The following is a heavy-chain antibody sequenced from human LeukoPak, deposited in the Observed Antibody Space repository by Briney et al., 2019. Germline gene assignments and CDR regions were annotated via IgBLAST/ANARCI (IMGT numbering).Heavy chain of an antibody. J-gene: IGHJ4*02. CDR3: ASSNANRYCSGGSCLDY. CDR1: GYTFTSYY. V-gene: IGHV1-46*01. Sequence: ASVKASCKASGYTFTSYYMHWVRQAPGQGLEWMGIINPSGGSTSYAQKFQGRVTITTDESTSTAYMELSSLRSEDTAVYYCASSNANRYCSGGSCLDYWGQGTLVTVSS. D-gene: IGHD2-15*01. CDR2: INPSGGST.